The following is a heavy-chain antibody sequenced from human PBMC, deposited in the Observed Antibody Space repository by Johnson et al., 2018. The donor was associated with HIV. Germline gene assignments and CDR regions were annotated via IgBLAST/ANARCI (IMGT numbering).Heavy chain of an antibody. Sequence: VQLVESGGGVVQPGGSLRLSCAASGFIFRSYDMHWVRQTAGKGLEWVSAIGKVSDTYYSDSVKGRFTISRDSAKNFLYLQMNSLRGEDTALYYCARAGGAVRVNGFDMWGQGTMVTVSS. CDR2: IGKVSDT. V-gene: IGHV3-13*01. J-gene: IGHJ3*02. D-gene: IGHD6-19*01. CDR1: GFIFRSYD. CDR3: ARAGGAVRVNGFDM.